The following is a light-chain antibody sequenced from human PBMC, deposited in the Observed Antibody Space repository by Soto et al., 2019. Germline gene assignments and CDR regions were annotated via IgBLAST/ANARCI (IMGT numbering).Light chain of an antibody. Sequence: SYELTQPPAVSVSPGQTARITCSGDALPKKYAYWYQQKSGQAPVLVIYEDIKRPSGIPERFSGSSSGTMATLTISGAQVEDEADYYCYSTDSSGNLRRVFGGGTKLTVL. CDR2: EDI. CDR1: ALPKKY. V-gene: IGLV3-10*01. J-gene: IGLJ2*01. CDR3: YSTDSSGNLRRV.